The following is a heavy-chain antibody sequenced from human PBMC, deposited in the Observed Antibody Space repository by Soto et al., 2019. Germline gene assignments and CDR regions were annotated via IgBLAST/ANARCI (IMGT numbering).Heavy chain of an antibody. D-gene: IGHD2-15*01. V-gene: IGHV4-34*01. Sequence: PSETLSLTCAVYGGSFSGYYWSWIRQPPGKGLEWIGEINHSGSTNYNPSLKSRVTISVDTSKNQFSLKLSSVTAADTAVYYCASSSQDIVVVVAATAYYGMDVWGQGTTVTVSS. CDR3: ASSSQDIVVVVAATAYYGMDV. CDR1: GGSFSGYY. CDR2: INHSGST. J-gene: IGHJ6*02.